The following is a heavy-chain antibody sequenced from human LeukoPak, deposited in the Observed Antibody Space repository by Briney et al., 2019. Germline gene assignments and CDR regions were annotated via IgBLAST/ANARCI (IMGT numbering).Heavy chain of an antibody. CDR3: ARVIVVVVAATPAWFDP. Sequence: PGGSLRLSCAASGFTFSGYAMSWVRQALGKGLEWVSAISGSGGSTYYADSVKGRFTISRDNSKNMLYLQMNSLRAEDTAVYYCARVIVVVVAATPAWFDPWGQGTLVTVSS. CDR2: ISGSGGST. V-gene: IGHV3-23*01. D-gene: IGHD2-15*01. CDR1: GFTFSGYA. J-gene: IGHJ5*02.